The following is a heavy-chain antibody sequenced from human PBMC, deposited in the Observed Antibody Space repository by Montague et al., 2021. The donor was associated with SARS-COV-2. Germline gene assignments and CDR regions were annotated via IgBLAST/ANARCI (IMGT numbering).Heavy chain of an antibody. CDR3: ARTPVSGCHSGFDY. CDR1: GGSISSYY. CDR2: IFTRGTT. Sequence: SETLSLTCTVSGGSISSYYWSWIRQPAGKGLEWIGRIFTRGTTNYGPSLKSRVTMSVDTSKNQFSLKLSSVTAADTAVYYCARTPVSGCHSGFDYWGQGTLVTVSS. D-gene: IGHD2-2*01. J-gene: IGHJ4*02. V-gene: IGHV4-4*07.